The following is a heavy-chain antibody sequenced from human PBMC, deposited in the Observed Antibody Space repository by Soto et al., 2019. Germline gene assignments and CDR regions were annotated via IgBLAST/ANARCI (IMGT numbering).Heavy chain of an antibody. CDR2: IWYDGTTK. J-gene: IGHJ3*02. Sequence: GGSLRLSCTVSGFTFNSYGMPWVRQAPGKGLEWVSIIWYDGTTKYYVDSVRGRFTVSRDNSKNSLYLEMTNLRAEDTAIYYCARDRRPSSGWYGALDIWGRGTMVTVSS. D-gene: IGHD6-19*01. CDR3: ARDRRPSSGWYGALDI. V-gene: IGHV3-33*01. CDR1: GFTFNSYG.